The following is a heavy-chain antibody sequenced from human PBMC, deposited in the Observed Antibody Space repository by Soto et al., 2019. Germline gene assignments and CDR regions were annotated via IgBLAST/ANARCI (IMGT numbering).Heavy chain of an antibody. CDR2: IYYSGST. Sequence: SETLSLTCTVSGGSISSYYWSWIRQPPGKGLEWIGYIYYSGSTNYNPSLKSRVTISVDTSKNQFSLKLSSVTAADTAVYYCARRYGYSFDYWGQGTLVTVST. CDR3: ARRYGYSFDY. CDR1: GGSISSYY. D-gene: IGHD1-1*01. V-gene: IGHV4-59*08. J-gene: IGHJ4*02.